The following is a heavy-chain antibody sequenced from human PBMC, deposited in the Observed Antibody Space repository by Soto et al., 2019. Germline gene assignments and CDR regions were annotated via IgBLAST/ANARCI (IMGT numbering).Heavy chain of an antibody. Sequence: SETLSLTCSVSGGSINSSGSHWTWIRQHPEKGLEWIGFIYFYNGATSSTSYNPSLQSRVVIPVDTSKNHVSLNLNSVTVADTAVYFCAWGTDAYKNGFWGLGTLVSVSS. V-gene: IGHV4-31*03. CDR3: AWGTDAYKNGF. CDR2: IYFYNGATSST. CDR1: GGSINSSGSH. J-gene: IGHJ4*02. D-gene: IGHD2-8*01.